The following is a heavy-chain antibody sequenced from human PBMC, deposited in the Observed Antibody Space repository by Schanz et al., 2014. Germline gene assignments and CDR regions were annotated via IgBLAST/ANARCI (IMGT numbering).Heavy chain of an antibody. CDR1: GGSINNFY. J-gene: IGHJ5*02. CDR2: IYSSGIP. V-gene: IGHV4-59*08. D-gene: IGHD3-3*01. Sequence: QVQLQESGPGLVKPSETLSLTCSVSGGSINNFYWGWIRQSPGKGLEWIGYIYSSGIPTYNPSLKSRVSLTAESTKNQFSLKLTSVTAGDTALYYCARRVENSIFGVVIHDGFDPWGQGTLVTISS. CDR3: ARRVENSIFGVVIHDGFDP.